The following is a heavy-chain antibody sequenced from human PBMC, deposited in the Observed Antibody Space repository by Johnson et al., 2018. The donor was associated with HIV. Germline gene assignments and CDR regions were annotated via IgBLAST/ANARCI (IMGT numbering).Heavy chain of an antibody. CDR1: GFTFSNYP. Sequence: VQLVESGGGVVRPGRSLRLSCAASGFTFSNYPMHWVRQAPGKGLEWVSAISGSGGSTYYADSVRGRFTISRDNAKNSLFLQMNSLSAEDTAIYYCARDPPGRAFDVWGLGTTVTVSS. CDR3: ARDPPGRAFDV. V-gene: IGHV3-21*01. CDR2: ISGSGGST. J-gene: IGHJ3*01.